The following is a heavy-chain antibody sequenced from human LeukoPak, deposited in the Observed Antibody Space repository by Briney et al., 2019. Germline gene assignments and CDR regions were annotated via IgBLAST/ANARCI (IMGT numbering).Heavy chain of an antibody. CDR3: ARDARIPYYFHY. CDR1: GGTFSSYA. Sequence: SVKVSCKASGGTFSSYAISWVRQAPGQGLEWMGRIIPIFGTANYAQKFQGRVTITTDESTSTAYMELSSLRSEDTAVYYCARDARIPYYFHYWGQGTLVTVSS. CDR2: IIPIFGTA. D-gene: IGHD2-15*01. J-gene: IGHJ4*02. V-gene: IGHV1-69*05.